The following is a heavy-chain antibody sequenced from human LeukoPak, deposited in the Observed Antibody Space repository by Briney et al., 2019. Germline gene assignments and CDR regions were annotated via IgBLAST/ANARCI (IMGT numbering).Heavy chain of an antibody. CDR1: GYTFTSYD. V-gene: IGHV1-8*01. Sequence: ASVKVSCKASGYTFTSYDINWVRQATGQGLEWMGWMNPKSGNTGYAQKFQGRVTMTRSSSRSTAYMELSSLRSEDTAVYYCARTDGDLDYWGQGTLVTVSS. CDR3: ARTDGDLDY. J-gene: IGHJ4*02. CDR2: MNPKSGNT. D-gene: IGHD3-10*01.